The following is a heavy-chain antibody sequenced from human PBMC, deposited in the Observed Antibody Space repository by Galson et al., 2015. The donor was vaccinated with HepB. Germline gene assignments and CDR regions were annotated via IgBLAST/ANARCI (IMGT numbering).Heavy chain of an antibody. CDR2: IKSKTDGGTT. V-gene: IGHV3-15*01. D-gene: IGHD1-26*01. Sequence: SLRLSCAASGFTFSDAWMSWVRQAPGKGLEWIGRIKSKTDGGTTDYAAPEKGRFTTFTISRDDSKNTLYLQMNGLKVEDTAVYYCTQSGSYSLFDSWGQGTLVTVSS. CDR3: TQSGSYSLFDS. J-gene: IGHJ4*02. CDR1: GFTFSDAW.